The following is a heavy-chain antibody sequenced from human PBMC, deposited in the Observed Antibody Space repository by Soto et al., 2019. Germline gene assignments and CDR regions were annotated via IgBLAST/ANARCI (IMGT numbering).Heavy chain of an antibody. CDR3: ARGRYGDY. J-gene: IGHJ4*02. CDR1: GYAFTTYG. Sequence: QVHLAQSGAEVKKPGASVMVSCKGSGYAFTTYGITWVRQAPGQGLEWMGWISDHNGNTNYAQKLQGRVTVTRDTSTSTAYMELRSLRSDDTAVYYCARGRYGDYWGQGALVTVSS. CDR2: ISDHNGNT. D-gene: IGHD1-1*01. V-gene: IGHV1-18*01.